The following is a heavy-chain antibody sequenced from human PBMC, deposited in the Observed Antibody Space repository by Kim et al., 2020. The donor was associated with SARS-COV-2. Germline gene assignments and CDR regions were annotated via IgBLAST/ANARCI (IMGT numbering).Heavy chain of an antibody. J-gene: IGHJ5*02. Sequence: ASVKVSCKASGYTFTSYDINWVRQATGQGLEWMGWMNPNSGNTGYAQKFQGRVTMTRNTSISTAYMELSSLRSEDTAVYYCARSRARWYSSGWYGWFDPWGQGTLVTVSS. CDR1: GYTFTSYD. CDR2: MNPNSGNT. D-gene: IGHD6-19*01. CDR3: ARSRARWYSSGWYGWFDP. V-gene: IGHV1-8*01.